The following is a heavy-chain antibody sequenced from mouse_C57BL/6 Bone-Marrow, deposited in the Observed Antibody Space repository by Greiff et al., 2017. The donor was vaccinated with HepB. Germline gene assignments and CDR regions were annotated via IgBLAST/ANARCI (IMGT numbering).Heavy chain of an antibody. D-gene: IGHD1-1*01. CDR1: GYTFTSYG. J-gene: IGHJ2*01. Sequence: VQLQQSGAELARPGASVKLSCKASGYTFTSYGISWVKQRTGQGLEWIGEIYPRSGNTYYNEKFKGKATLTADKSSSTAYMELRSLTSEDSAVYFCARYPLYDGSKWDYFDYWGQGTTLTVSS. CDR3: ARYPLYDGSKWDYFDY. V-gene: IGHV1-81*01. CDR2: IYPRSGNT.